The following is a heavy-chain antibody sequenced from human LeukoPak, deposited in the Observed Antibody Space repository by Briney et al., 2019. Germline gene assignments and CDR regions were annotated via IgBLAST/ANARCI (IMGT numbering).Heavy chain of an antibody. CDR3: ARDSCSDGNCFLDY. J-gene: IGHJ4*02. CDR2: ISDYNGNT. V-gene: IGHV1-18*01. Sequence: ASVKVSCKASGYTFTNYGITWVRQAPGQGLEWMGWISDYNGNTNYAQKLQGRVTMTTDTSTSTVYMESRSLRSDDTAVYYCARDSCSDGNCFLDYWGQETLVTVSS. CDR1: GYTFTNYG. D-gene: IGHD2-15*01.